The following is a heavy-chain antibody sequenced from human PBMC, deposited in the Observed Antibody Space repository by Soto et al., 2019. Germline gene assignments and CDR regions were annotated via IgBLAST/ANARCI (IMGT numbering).Heavy chain of an antibody. CDR1: GGSISSGDYY. J-gene: IGHJ6*02. CDR2: IYYSGST. D-gene: IGHD4-4*01. CDR3: AMYYRGNSNHDYYYYGMDV. Sequence: SETLSLTCTVSGGSISSGDYYWSWIRQPPGKGLEWIGYIYYSGSTYYNPSLKSRVTISVDTSKNQFSLKLSSVTAADTAVYYCAMYYRGNSNHDYYYYGMDVWGQGTTVTVSS. V-gene: IGHV4-30-4*01.